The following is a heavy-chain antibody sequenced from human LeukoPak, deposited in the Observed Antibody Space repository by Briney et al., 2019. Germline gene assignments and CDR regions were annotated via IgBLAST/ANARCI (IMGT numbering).Heavy chain of an antibody. CDR1: GFTFSNAW. J-gene: IGHJ4*02. Sequence: GGSLRLSCAASGFTFSNAWMNWVRQAPGKGLEWLGRIKRNTEGGTTDYAAPVEGRFTISRDDSKNTLYLQINSLKTEDTAVYYCATDFTVGATLDYWGQGTLVTVSS. D-gene: IGHD1-26*01. CDR3: ATDFTVGATLDY. CDR2: IKRNTEGGTT. V-gene: IGHV3-15*01.